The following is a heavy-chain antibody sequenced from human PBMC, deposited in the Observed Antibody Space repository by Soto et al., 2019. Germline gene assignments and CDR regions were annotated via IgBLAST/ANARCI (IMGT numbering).Heavy chain of an antibody. J-gene: IGHJ4*02. Sequence: QLQLQESGSGLVKPSQSLSLTCAVSGGSISSGGYSWSWIRQPPGKGLEWIGYIYHSGSTYYNPSLKSRVTLSVDRSKNQFSLKLSSVTAAATAVYYCARGHDGYSYDYWGQGTLVNVSS. V-gene: IGHV4-30-2*01. D-gene: IGHD5-18*01. CDR1: GGSISSGGYS. CDR2: IYHSGST. CDR3: ARGHDGYSYDY.